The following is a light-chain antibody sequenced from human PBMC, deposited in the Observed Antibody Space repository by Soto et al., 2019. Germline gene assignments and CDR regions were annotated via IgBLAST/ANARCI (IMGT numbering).Light chain of an antibody. J-gene: IGLJ1*01. Sequence: QSVLTQPPSASGTPGQRVTISCSGSSSNIGSNTVNWYQQLPGTAPKLLIYSNNQRPSGVPGRFSGSKSGTSASLAISGLQSEDEADYYCAAWDDSLNVPYVFGTGTKVTVL. CDR1: SSNIGSNT. V-gene: IGLV1-44*01. CDR2: SNN. CDR3: AAWDDSLNVPYV.